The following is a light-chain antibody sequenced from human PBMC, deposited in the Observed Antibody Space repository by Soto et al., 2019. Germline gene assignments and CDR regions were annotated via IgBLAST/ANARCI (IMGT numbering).Light chain of an antibody. V-gene: IGLV2-14*01. J-gene: IGLJ1*01. CDR2: EVS. Sequence: QSVLTQPASVSGSPGQSITISCTGTSSDVGGYTYVSWYQQHPGNAPELMIYEVSNRPSGVSNRFSGSKSGNTASLTISGLQAEDEADYYCSSYTSSSTPYVFGTGTKVTAL. CDR3: SSYTSSSTPYV. CDR1: SSDVGGYTY.